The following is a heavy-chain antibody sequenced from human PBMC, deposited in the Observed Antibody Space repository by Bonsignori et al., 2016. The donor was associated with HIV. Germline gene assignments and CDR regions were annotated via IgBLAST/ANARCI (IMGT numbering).Heavy chain of an antibody. V-gene: IGHV4-61*03. Sequence: WIRQPPGKALEWIGCVYYRGKTDYNPSLKSRISLSVDTSKNHFSLQLKSVTAADTAVYYCARGRTDPFNFLTGYYAFEIWGQGTKVTVSS. D-gene: IGHD3/OR15-3a*01. CDR2: VYYRGKT. CDR3: ARGRTDPFNFLTGYYAFEI. J-gene: IGHJ3*02.